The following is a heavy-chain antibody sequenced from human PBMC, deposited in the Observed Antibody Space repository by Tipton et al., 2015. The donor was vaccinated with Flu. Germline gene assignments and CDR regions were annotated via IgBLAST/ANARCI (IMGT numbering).Heavy chain of an antibody. Sequence: TLSLTCSVPGYSIRSAYYWGWLRRPPGKGLEWIGTIYHSGTTYYNPSLKSRLTISVDTSKNQFSLRLSSVTAADTAVYYCARHTGDSVRGVIDYWGQGTLVTVSS. J-gene: IGHJ4*02. CDR1: GYSIRSAYY. CDR2: IYHSGTT. D-gene: IGHD3-10*02. CDR3: ARHTGDSVRGVIDY. V-gene: IGHV4-38-2*01.